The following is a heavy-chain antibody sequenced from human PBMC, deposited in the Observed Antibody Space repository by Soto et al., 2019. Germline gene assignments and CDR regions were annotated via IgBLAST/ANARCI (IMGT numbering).Heavy chain of an antibody. Sequence: EVQLLESGGGLVQPGGSLRLSCAASGFTFSSYWMHWVRQAPGKGLVWVSRINSDGSSTSYSDSVKGRFTISRDNAKNTLYLQMNSLRAEDTAVYYCVSTSLVVAAATREDYWGQGTLVTVSS. J-gene: IGHJ4*02. V-gene: IGHV3-74*01. CDR2: INSDGSST. D-gene: IGHD2-15*01. CDR3: VSTSLVVAAATREDY. CDR1: GFTFSSYW.